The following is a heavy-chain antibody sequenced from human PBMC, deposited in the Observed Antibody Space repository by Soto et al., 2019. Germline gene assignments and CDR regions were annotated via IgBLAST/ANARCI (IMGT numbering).Heavy chain of an antibody. J-gene: IGHJ5*02. CDR2: IYYSGST. CDR3: ARHRARNWFDP. CDR1: GGSISSSSYY. D-gene: IGHD6-6*01. V-gene: IGHV4-39*01. Sequence: KSSETLSLTCIVSGGSISSSSYYRGWIRQPPGKGLEWIGSIYYSGSTYYNPSLKSRVTISVDTSKNQFSLKLSSVTAADTAVFYCARHRARNWFDPWGQGTLVTVSS.